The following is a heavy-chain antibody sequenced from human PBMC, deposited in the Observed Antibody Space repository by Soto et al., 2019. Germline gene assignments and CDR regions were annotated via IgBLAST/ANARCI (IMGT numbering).Heavy chain of an antibody. CDR3: ARFGGDLTRYFQH. J-gene: IGHJ1*01. Sequence: ASVKVSCKASGYTFTSYAMHWVRQAPGQRLEWMGWINAGNGNTKYSQKFQGRVTITRDTSASTAYMELSSLRSEDTAVYYCARFGGDLTRYFQHWGQGTLVTVSS. D-gene: IGHD3-10*01. V-gene: IGHV1-3*01. CDR1: GYTFTSYA. CDR2: INAGNGNT.